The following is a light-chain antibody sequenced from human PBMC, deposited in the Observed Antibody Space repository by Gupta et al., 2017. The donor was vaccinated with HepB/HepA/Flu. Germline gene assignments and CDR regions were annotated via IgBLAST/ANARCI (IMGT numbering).Light chain of an antibody. CDR3: QQDYNLGT. CDR1: QSVSSSY. Sequence: PGERVTLSCRASQSVSSSYLTWYQQKPGQAPRLLIYGASTRATSIPARFSGSGSGTDFTLTSSSLQPEDFAVYYCQQDYNLGTFGQGTKVEIK. CDR2: GAS. J-gene: IGKJ1*01. V-gene: IGKV3-7*04.